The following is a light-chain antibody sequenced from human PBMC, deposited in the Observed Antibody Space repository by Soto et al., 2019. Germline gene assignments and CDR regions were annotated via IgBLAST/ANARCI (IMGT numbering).Light chain of an antibody. CDR3: QLYETFLGK. J-gene: IGKJ4*02. V-gene: IGKV1-5*03. Sequence: TSPDSQTISHWLAWYQQKPGKAPKLLIYRASTLKSGVPSRFSGSGSGTESTLAIASLLPDDFVTYYCQLYETFLGKFGAGTKVDIK. CDR1: QTISHW. CDR2: RAS.